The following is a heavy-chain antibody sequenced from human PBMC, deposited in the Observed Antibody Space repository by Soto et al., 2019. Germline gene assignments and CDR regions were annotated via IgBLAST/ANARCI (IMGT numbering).Heavy chain of an antibody. CDR3: VNRRRYNETWYAGFNY. CDR1: GFSLSTTGVG. J-gene: IGHJ4*02. CDR2: IYWDDDK. Sequence: SGPTLVNPTQTLTLTCTLSGFSLSTTGVGVGWIRQPPGEALEWLALIYWDDDKRYSPSLKSRLTITKDTSKNLVVLTMTNMDPVDTGTYYCVNRRRYNETWYAGFNYWGQGVLVTVSS. D-gene: IGHD1-20*01. V-gene: IGHV2-5*02.